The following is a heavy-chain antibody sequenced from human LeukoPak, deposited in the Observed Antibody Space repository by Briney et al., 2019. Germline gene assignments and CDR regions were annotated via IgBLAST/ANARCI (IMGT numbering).Heavy chain of an antibody. D-gene: IGHD6-19*01. CDR1: GGSFSGYY. Sequence: SETLSLTCAVYGGSFSGYYWSWIRQPPGKGLEWSGEINHSGSTTYNPSLKSRVTISVDTPKNQFSLKLSSVTAADTGVYYCARGTENIAVAARYYFDYWGQGTLVTVSS. J-gene: IGHJ4*02. CDR2: INHSGST. CDR3: ARGTENIAVAARYYFDY. V-gene: IGHV4-34*01.